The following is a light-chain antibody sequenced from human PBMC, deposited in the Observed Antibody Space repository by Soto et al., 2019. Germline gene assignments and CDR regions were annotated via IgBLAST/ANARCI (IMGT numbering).Light chain of an antibody. CDR1: QTVSSK. CDR2: DTS. CDR3: QQHNQWPIT. Sequence: EIVLTQSPASLSSSPGERATLSCRASQTVSSKSVWYQHKPGQAPRLLIYDTSNRATGIPARFSGSGSGTEFTLTINSLQSEDSAAYYCQQHNQWPITFGQGTRLEIK. V-gene: IGKV3-11*01. J-gene: IGKJ5*01.